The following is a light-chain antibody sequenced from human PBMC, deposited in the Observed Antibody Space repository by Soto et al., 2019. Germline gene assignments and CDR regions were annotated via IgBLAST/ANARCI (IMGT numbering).Light chain of an antibody. CDR3: LQYNSYPLT. V-gene: IGKV1-17*03. CDR2: GAS. CDR1: QGISNS. J-gene: IGKJ4*01. Sequence: DIQMTQSPSAMSASLGDRVTVTCRASQGISNSLAWFQQKPGKVPPRLIYGASTLQSGAPSRFIGSASGTAFTLTISSLQPEDFATYYCLQYNSYPLTCGGGTKVEIK.